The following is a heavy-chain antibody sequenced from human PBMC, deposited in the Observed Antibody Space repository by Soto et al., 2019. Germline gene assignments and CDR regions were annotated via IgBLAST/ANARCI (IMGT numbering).Heavy chain of an antibody. D-gene: IGHD6-13*01. J-gene: IGHJ6*02. V-gene: IGHV3-23*01. CDR3: AKDCRPGTVLFGCYYGMDV. Sequence: GSLSLSCAASGFTFSSYAMCWVRQAPGKGLEWVSATSGSGGSTYYADSVKGRFTISRDNSKTTLYLQMNSLRAEDTALYYCAKDCRPGTVLFGCYYGMDVWGQGTTVTV. CDR2: TSGSGGST. CDR1: GFTFSSYA.